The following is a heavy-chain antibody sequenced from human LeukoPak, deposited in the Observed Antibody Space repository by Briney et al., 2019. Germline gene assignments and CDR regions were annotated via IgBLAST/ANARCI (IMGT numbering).Heavy chain of an antibody. CDR2: IIPILGIA. CDR1: GGTFSSYA. CDR3: ARDPGYSSGWYY. D-gene: IGHD6-19*01. J-gene: IGHJ4*02. V-gene: IGHV1-69*04. Sequence: ASVKVSCKASGGTFSSYAISWVRQAPGQGLEWMGRIIPILGIANYAQKFQGRVTITADKSTSTACMELSSLKSEDTAVYYCARDPGYSSGWYYWGQGTLVTVSS.